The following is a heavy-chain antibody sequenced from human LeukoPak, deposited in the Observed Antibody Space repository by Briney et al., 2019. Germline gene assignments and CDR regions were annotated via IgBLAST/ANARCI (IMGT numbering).Heavy chain of an antibody. V-gene: IGHV4-4*07. D-gene: IGHD6-6*01. CDR1: GGSISSYY. CDR3: ARVVSYSSSPAYFDY. Sequence: SETLSLTCTVSGGSISSYYWSWIRQPAGKGLEWVGRIYTSGSSNYNPSLKRRVTMSVDTSKNQFSLKLSSVTAADTAVYYCARVVSYSSSPAYFDYWGQGTLVTVSS. CDR2: IYTSGSS. J-gene: IGHJ4*02.